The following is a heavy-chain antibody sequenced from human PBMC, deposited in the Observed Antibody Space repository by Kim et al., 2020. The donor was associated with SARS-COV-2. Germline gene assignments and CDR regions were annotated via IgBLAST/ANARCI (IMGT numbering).Heavy chain of an antibody. Sequence: KGRFAISRDSSKSTLYLQMNSLRAEDTPVYYCAKHIYDSSGSFYYFDYWGQGTLVTVSS. V-gene: IGHV3-23*01. D-gene: IGHD3-22*01. CDR3: AKHIYDSSGSFYYFDY. J-gene: IGHJ4*02.